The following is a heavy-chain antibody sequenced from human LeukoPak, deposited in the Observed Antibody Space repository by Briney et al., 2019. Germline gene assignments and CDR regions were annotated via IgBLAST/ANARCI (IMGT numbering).Heavy chain of an antibody. CDR3: ARDLYYYDSSGYHAYNWFDP. CDR2: TNPSGGNT. V-gene: IGHV1-46*01. CDR1: GYTFTNFY. D-gene: IGHD3-22*01. J-gene: IGHJ5*02. Sequence: ASVKVSCKASGYTFTNFYMHWVRQAPGQGLEWMGITNPSGGNTSYAQKFQDRVTMTRDTSTSTVYMELSSPRSEDTAVYYCARDLYYYDSSGYHAYNWFDPWGQGTLVTVSS.